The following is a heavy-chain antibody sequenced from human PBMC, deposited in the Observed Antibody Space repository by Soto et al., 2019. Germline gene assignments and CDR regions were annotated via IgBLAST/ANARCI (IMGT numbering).Heavy chain of an antibody. J-gene: IGHJ4*02. CDR2: IDGGGGGT. D-gene: IGHD6-6*01. CDR1: GVTLSRYV. Sequence: GGALRLYCAASGVTLSRYVMTWVRQAPGKGLEWVSGIDGGGGGTYYADSVKGRFTISRDSSKNTLYLQMNSLRVEDTAVYYCAKGPEQLVHGVFDYWGQGTLVPVSS. V-gene: IGHV3-23*01. CDR3: AKGPEQLVHGVFDY.